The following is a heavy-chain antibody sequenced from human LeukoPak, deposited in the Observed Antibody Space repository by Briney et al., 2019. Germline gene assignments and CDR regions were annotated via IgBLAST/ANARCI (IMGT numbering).Heavy chain of an antibody. CDR3: AELGITMIGGV. D-gene: IGHD3-10*02. CDR2: VRYDGSKI. V-gene: IGHV3-30*02. Sequence: GGSLRLSCAASGFTFSTYGMHWVRQAPGKGLEWVAFVRYDGSKIYYAESVKGRFTISRDNAKNSLYLQMNSLRAEDTAVYYCAELGITMIGGVWGKGTTVTISS. J-gene: IGHJ6*04. CDR1: GFTFSTYG.